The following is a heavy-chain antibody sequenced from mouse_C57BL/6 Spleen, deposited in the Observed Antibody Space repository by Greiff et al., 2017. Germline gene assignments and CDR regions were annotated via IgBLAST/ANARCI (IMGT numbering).Heavy chain of an antibody. D-gene: IGHD1-1*01. J-gene: IGHJ2*01. CDR1: GFTFSDYG. Sequence: EVQLVESGGGLVKPGGSLKLSCAASGFTFSDYGMHWVRQAPEKGLEWVAHISSGSSTIYYAETVKGRFTFSRDTAKNTLFLQMTSLRSEDAALYYCARVNYYGSSFDYWGQGTTLTVSS. V-gene: IGHV5-17*01. CDR2: ISSGSSTI. CDR3: ARVNYYGSSFDY.